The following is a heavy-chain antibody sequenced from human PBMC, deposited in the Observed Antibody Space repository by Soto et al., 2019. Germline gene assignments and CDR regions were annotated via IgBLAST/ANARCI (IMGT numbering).Heavy chain of an antibody. V-gene: IGHV4-59*01. D-gene: IGHD3-22*01. J-gene: IGHJ3*01. CDR2: VHYSGGT. Sequence: SETLSLTCTVSGASISSSYWSWIRQSPGKGLEWIGYVHYSGGTKDNPSLNGRVSLSIDTSKNQFSLKLSSVAAADTAVYYCARGYYDSRGQSNTFDVWGQGTMVTVS. CDR3: ARGYYDSRGQSNTFDV. CDR1: GASISSSY.